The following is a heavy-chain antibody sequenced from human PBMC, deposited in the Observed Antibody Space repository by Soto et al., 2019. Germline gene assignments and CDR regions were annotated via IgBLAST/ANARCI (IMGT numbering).Heavy chain of an antibody. D-gene: IGHD2-15*01. CDR1: GGSFSGYY. CDR3: ARAAPLSCRGGSCYSGRAY. J-gene: IGHJ4*02. CDR2: INHSGST. Sequence: QVQLQQWGAGLLKPSETLSLTCAVYGGSFSGYYWSWIRQPPGKGLEWIGEINHSGSTNYNPSLKSGVTISVDTSKNQSSLKLSSVTAADTAVYYCARAAPLSCRGGSCYSGRAYWGQGTLVTVSS. V-gene: IGHV4-34*01.